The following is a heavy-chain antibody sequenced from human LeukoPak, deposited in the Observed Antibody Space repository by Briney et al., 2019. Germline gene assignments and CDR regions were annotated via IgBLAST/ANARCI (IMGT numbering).Heavy chain of an antibody. V-gene: IGHV7-4-1*01. CDR2: INTNTGNP. CDR1: GYXFTSYA. D-gene: IGHD2-15*01. CDR3: ARVGGSFLGHNWFDP. Sequence: ASVKVSCKASGYXFTSYAINWVRQAPGQGLEWMGWINTNTGNPTYAQGFTGRFVFSLDTSVSTAYLQICSLKAEDTAVYYCARVGGSFLGHNWFDPWGQRTLVTVSS. J-gene: IGHJ5*02.